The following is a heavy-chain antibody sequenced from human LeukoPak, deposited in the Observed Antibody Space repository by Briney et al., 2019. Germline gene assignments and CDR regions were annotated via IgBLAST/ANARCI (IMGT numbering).Heavy chain of an antibody. CDR2: IYPGDSDT. V-gene: IGHV5-51*01. CDR1: GYSFTSYW. Sequence: SGESLKISCKGSGYSFTSYWIGWVRQMPGKGLEWMGIIYPGDSDTRYSPSFQGQVTISADKSISTAYLQWSSLKASDTAMYYCARHITYTSSRPTPYGMDVWGQGTTVTVSS. D-gene: IGHD6-13*01. J-gene: IGHJ6*02. CDR3: ARHITYTSSRPTPYGMDV.